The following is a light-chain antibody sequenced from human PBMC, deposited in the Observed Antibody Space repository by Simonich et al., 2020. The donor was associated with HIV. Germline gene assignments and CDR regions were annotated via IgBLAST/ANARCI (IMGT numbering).Light chain of an antibody. CDR3: QQYGNSPGT. V-gene: IGKV3-15*01. J-gene: IGKJ3*01. CDR1: QIVSSN. Sequence: EIVMTQSPATLSVSPGEKATLSCRASQIVSSNLAWYQQKPGQAPRLLIYGASTRATGIPARFSGSGSGTEFTLTISRLEPEDFAMYYCQQYGNSPGTFGPGTKVDIK. CDR2: GAS.